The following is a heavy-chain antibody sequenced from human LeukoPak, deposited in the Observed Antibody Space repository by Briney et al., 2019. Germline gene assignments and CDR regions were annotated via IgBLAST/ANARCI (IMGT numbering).Heavy chain of an antibody. CDR1: GFTFSSSA. Sequence: GGSLRLSCAAAGFTFSSSAMSWVRQAPGKGLEWVSAISNNGGYTYYADSVQGRFTISRDNAKNSLYLQMSNLRAEDTAVYFCARGGGLDVWGQGATVTVSS. D-gene: IGHD3-16*01. CDR3: ARGGGLDV. V-gene: IGHV3-23*01. J-gene: IGHJ6*02. CDR2: ISNNGGYT.